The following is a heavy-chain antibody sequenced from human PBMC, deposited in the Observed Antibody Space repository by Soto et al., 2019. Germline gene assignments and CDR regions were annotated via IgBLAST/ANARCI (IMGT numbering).Heavy chain of an antibody. D-gene: IGHD3-22*01. CDR2: IIPIFGTA. CDR3: ARVSDSSGYYFDY. J-gene: IGHJ4*02. CDR1: VGTFRSYA. Sequence: SVKVSCKGSVGTFRSYAISWVRQAPGQGLEWMGGIIPIFGTANYAQKFQGRVTITADKSTSTAYMELSSLRSEDKAVYYCARVSDSSGYYFDYWGQGTLVTVSS. V-gene: IGHV1-69*06.